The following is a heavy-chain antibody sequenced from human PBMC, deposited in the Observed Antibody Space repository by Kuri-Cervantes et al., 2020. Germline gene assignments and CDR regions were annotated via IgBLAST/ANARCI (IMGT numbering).Heavy chain of an antibody. V-gene: IGHV1-18*01. J-gene: IGHJ6*02. Sequence: ASVKVSCKTSGYTFINHGITWVRQAPGQGLEWMGWISPYNGNTEYAQKFQGRVTMTRDTSTSTVCMELSSLRSEDTAVYYCARVPYDSSGYGMDVWGQGTTVTVSS. CDR1: GYTFINHG. D-gene: IGHD3-22*01. CDR2: ISPYNGNT. CDR3: ARVPYDSSGYGMDV.